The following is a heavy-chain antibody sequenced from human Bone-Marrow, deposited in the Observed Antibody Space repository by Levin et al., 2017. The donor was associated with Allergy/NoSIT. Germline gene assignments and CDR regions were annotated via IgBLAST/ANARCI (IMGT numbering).Heavy chain of an antibody. D-gene: IGHD3-3*01. CDR2: MNPNSGNT. CDR1: GYTFTSYD. V-gene: IGHV1-8*01. J-gene: IGHJ5*02. CDR3: AGEPDYDFWSGYYPGFDP. Sequence: PGESLKISCKASGYTFTSYDINWVRQATGQGLEWMGWMNPNSGNTGYAQKFQGRVTMTRNTSISTAYMELSSLRSEDTAVYYCAGEPDYDFWSGYYPGFDPWGQGTLVTVSS.